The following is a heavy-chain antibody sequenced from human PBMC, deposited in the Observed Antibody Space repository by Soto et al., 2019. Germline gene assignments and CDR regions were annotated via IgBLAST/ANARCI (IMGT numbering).Heavy chain of an antibody. CDR2: ISAYNGNT. D-gene: IGHD5-18*01. CDR1: LTNYG. CDR3: ARDQIQRWLRLIDY. J-gene: IGHJ4*02. Sequence: LTNYGISWVRQAPGQGLEWMGWISAYNGNTNYAQKLQGRVTMTTDTSTNTAYMELRSLRSDDTAVYYCARDQIQRWLRLIDYWGQGTLVTVS. V-gene: IGHV1-18*01.